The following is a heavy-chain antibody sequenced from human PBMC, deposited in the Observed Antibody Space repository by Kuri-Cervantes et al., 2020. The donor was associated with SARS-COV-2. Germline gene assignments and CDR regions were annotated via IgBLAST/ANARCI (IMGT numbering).Heavy chain of an antibody. D-gene: IGHD1/OR15-1a*01. V-gene: IGHV1-46*01. CDR3: ATGGWNNNFDY. Sequence: ASVKVSCKASGYTFTSYYMHWVRQAPGQGLEWMGIINPSGGSTSYAQKFQGRVTMTEDTSTDTAYMELSSLRSEDTAVYYCATGGWNNNFDYWGQGTLVTVSS. CDR2: INPSGGST. J-gene: IGHJ4*02. CDR1: GYTFTSYY.